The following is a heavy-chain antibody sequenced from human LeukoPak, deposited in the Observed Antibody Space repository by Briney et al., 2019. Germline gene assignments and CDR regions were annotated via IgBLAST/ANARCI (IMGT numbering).Heavy chain of an antibody. Sequence: SETLSLTCTVSGGSISSYYWTWLRQPPGKGLEWIGYIYYSGSTNYNPSLKSRVIISVDTSKNQFSLKLNSVTAADTAVYYCARAGDYGIKDWGQGTLVTVSS. CDR1: GGSISSYY. D-gene: IGHD4-17*01. V-gene: IGHV4-59*01. CDR3: ARAGDYGIKD. J-gene: IGHJ4*02. CDR2: IYYSGST.